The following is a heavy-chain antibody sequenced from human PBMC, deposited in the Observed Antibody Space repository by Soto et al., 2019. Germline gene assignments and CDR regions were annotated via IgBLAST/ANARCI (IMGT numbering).Heavy chain of an antibody. D-gene: IGHD2-8*02. CDR2: LSGSDDST. CDR3: AKPHYTGGGAFDI. Sequence: EVQLLESGGGLVQPGGSLRLSCAASGFTFSRFAMSWVRQAPGKGLEWGSTLSGSDDSTYYADSVKGRFTISRDNSKNTLSLQRNSRRADDTAVYYCAKPHYTGGGAFDIWGQGTMVTVSS. J-gene: IGHJ3*02. CDR1: GFTFSRFA. V-gene: IGHV3-23*01.